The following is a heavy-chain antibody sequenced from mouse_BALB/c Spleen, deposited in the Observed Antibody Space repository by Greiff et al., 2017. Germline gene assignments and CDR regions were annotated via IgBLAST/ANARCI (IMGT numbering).Heavy chain of an antibody. CDR2: IDPENGDT. CDR1: GFNIKDYY. J-gene: IGHJ2*01. Sequence: PLQQSGAELVRSGASVKLSCTASGFNIKDYYMHWVKQRPEQGLEWIGWIDPENGDTEYAPKFQGKATMTADTSSNTAYLQLSSLTSEDTAVYYCNLPPVWGQGTTLTVSS. CDR3: NLPPV. V-gene: IGHV14-4*02.